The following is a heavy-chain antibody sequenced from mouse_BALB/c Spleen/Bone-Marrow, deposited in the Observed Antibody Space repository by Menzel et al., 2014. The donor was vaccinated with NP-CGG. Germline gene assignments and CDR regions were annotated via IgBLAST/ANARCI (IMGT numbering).Heavy chain of an antibody. CDR2: IHLSDSES. J-gene: IGHJ3*01. V-gene: IGHV1-61*01. Sequence: QVQLKESGAELVRPGASVKLSCKASGYSFTSYWTNWVKQRPGQGFEWIGMIHLSDSESRLNQKFKDKATLTVDKSSSTAYMQLSSPTSEDSAVYYCTRYDLTTRAFAYWGQGTLVTVSA. CDR3: TRYDLTTRAFAY. D-gene: IGHD3-3*01. CDR1: GYSFTSYW.